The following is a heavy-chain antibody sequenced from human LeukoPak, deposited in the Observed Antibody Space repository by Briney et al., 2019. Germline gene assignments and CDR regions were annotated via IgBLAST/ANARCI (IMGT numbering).Heavy chain of an antibody. CDR2: TNHSGST. CDR3: ARHPSTYYYDSSGYYHPFDY. V-gene: IGHV4-34*01. CDR1: GGSFSGYY. Sequence: SETLSLTCAVYGGSFSGYYWRWIRQPPGKGLEWIGETNHSGSTNYNPSLKSRVTISVDTSKNQFSLKLSSVTAADTAVYYCARHPSTYYYDSSGYYHPFDYWGQGTLVTVSS. D-gene: IGHD3-22*01. J-gene: IGHJ4*02.